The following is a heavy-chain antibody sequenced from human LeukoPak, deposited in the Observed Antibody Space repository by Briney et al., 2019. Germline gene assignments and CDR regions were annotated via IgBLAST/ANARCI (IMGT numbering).Heavy chain of an antibody. V-gene: IGHV4-30-4*08. CDR2: IYYSGST. J-gene: IGHJ4*02. D-gene: IGHD4-17*01. Sequence: PSGTLSLTCTVSGGSISSGDYYWSWIRQPPGKGLEWIGYIYYSGSTYYNPSLKSRVTISVDTSKNQFSLKLSSVTAADTAVYYCARALLATVTTGFDYWGQGTLVTVSS. CDR1: GGSISSGDYY. CDR3: ARALLATVTTGFDY.